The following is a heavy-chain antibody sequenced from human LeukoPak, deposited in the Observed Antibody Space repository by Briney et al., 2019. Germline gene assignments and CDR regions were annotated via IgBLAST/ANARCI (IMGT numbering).Heavy chain of an antibody. CDR3: ARERYYSGWSEGKAIIY. D-gene: IGHD6-19*01. Sequence: GGSLRLSCAASGFTFNNYWMSWVRQAPGKGLEWVANIKEDGSAKNYVDSVKGRFTISRDSSKNSLYLQMNSLRAEDTAVYYCARERYYSGWSEGKAIIYWGQGTLVTVSS. CDR1: GFTFNNYW. CDR2: IKEDGSAK. V-gene: IGHV3-7*01. J-gene: IGHJ4*02.